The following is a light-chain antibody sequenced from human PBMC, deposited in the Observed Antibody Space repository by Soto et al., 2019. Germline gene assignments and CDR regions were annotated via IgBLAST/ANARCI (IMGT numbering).Light chain of an antibody. V-gene: IGKV1-5*03. J-gene: IGKJ1*01. CDR3: QHYWTYSWT. Sequence: DIQMTQSPSTLSASVGDRVTITCRASQNINNWLAWYQQKPGKAPKVLIYKVSNLESGVPSRFSGSGSGTEFTLTINSLQPDDFATYYCQHYWTYSWTFGQGTTVEIK. CDR2: KVS. CDR1: QNINNW.